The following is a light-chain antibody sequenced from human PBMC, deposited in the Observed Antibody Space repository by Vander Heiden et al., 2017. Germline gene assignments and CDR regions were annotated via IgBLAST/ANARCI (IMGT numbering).Light chain of an antibody. CDR2: EVS. Sequence: QSALTQPASVSGSPGQSITISCTGTSSDIGDYDFVSWYQQHPGKAPKLMIYEVSNRPSGISNPFSGSKSDNTASLTISGLQAEDKADYYCSSYTNSSTPVVFGGGTKLTVL. V-gene: IGLV2-14*01. CDR1: SSDIGDYDF. J-gene: IGLJ2*01. CDR3: SSYTNSSTPVV.